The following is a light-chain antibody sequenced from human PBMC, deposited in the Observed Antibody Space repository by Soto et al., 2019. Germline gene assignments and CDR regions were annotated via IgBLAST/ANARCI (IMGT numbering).Light chain of an antibody. CDR2: DVS. CDR3: SSYTSSSTLV. J-gene: IGLJ2*01. V-gene: IGLV2-14*01. Sequence: QSALTQPASVSGSPGQSITISCTGSSSDVGAYNYVSWYQQYSGKAPQLMVYDVSNRPSGVSNRFSGSKAGNTASLTISGLQAEDEADYYCSSYTSSSTLVFGGGTKLTVL. CDR1: SSDVGAYNY.